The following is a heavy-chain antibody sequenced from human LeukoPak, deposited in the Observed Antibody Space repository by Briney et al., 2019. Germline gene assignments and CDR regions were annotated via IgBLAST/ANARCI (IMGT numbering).Heavy chain of an antibody. D-gene: IGHD2-2*01. CDR2: IQPDGSEK. J-gene: IGHJ5*02. CDR3: ARVVPAVTNRYDP. CDR1: GFTFCTYW. Sequence: PGGSLRLSPAASGFTFCTYWMSLGRQAPGKGLEGVANIQPDGSEKYYVDSVKGRFTISRDNAKNSLYLQMNSLRAEDTAVYYCARVVPAVTNRYDPWGQGTLVTVS. V-gene: IGHV3-7*05.